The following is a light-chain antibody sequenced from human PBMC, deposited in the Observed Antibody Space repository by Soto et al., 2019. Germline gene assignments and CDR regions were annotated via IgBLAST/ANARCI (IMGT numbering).Light chain of an antibody. CDR3: QSYDGSLSDVL. CDR2: SNI. CDR1: SSNIGAGFD. Sequence: QSVLTQPPSVSGAPGQRVTISCTGSSSNIGAGFDVHWYQQLPGTAPKLLIYSNINRPSGVPDRFSGSKSGTSASLVITGLQAEDEADYYCQSYDGSLSDVLFGGGTKLTVL. J-gene: IGLJ2*01. V-gene: IGLV1-40*01.